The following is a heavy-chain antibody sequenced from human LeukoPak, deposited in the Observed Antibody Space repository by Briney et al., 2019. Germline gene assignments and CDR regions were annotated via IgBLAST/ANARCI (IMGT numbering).Heavy chain of an antibody. D-gene: IGHD4-17*01. CDR1: GFTFSSYS. CDR3: ASLPTVGNFDY. CDR2: ISSSSSTI. Sequence: PGGSLRLSCAASGFTFSSYSMNWVRQAPGKGLEWVSYISSSSSTIYYADSVKGRFTISRDNAKNSLYLQMNSLRAEDTAVYYCASLPTVGNFDYWGQGTLVTVSS. V-gene: IGHV3-48*01. J-gene: IGHJ4*02.